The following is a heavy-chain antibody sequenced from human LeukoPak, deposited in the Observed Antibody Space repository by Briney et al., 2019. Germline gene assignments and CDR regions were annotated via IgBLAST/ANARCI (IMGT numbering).Heavy chain of an antibody. CDR1: GYTFTSYG. Sequence: ASVKVSCKASGYTFTSYGISWVRQAPGQGLEWMGWVSAYNGNTNYAQKLQGRVTMTTDTSTSTAFMELRSLRSDDTAVYYCARDRYGDYLDYWGQGTLVTVSS. D-gene: IGHD4-17*01. J-gene: IGHJ4*02. CDR3: ARDRYGDYLDY. V-gene: IGHV1-18*01. CDR2: VSAYNGNT.